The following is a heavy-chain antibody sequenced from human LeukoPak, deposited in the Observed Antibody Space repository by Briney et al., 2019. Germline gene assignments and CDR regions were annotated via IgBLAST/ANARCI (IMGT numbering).Heavy chain of an antibody. Sequence: SETLSLTCTVSGGSISSGSYYWSWIRQPAGKGLEWIGRIYTFGSPNYNPSLKSRVTISVDTSKNQFSLKLNSVTAADTAVYYCARLVRGIYDYFDYWGQGTLVTVSS. D-gene: IGHD3-10*01. CDR1: GGSISSGSYY. V-gene: IGHV4-61*02. CDR3: ARLVRGIYDYFDY. CDR2: IYTFGSP. J-gene: IGHJ4*02.